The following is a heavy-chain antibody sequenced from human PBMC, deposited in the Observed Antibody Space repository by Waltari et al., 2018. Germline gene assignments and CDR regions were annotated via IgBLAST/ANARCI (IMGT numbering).Heavy chain of an antibody. V-gene: IGHV3-15*01. D-gene: IGHD1-1*01. CDR2: IKSKADGGTI. Sequence: EVQLVESGGGLVKTGGSLRLPCAATGFTFTKAWMSWVRQAPGKGLEWVGRIKSKADGGTIDYAAPVKGRFTISRDDSKNTLYLQMNSLKTEDTAVYYCTAGTGTSDCDYWGQGTLVTVSS. CDR1: GFTFTKAW. J-gene: IGHJ4*02. CDR3: TAGTGTSDCDY.